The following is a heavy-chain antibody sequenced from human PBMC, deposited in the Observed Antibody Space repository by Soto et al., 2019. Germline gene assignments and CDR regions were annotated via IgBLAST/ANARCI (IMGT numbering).Heavy chain of an antibody. Sequence: PVGSLRLSCAASGFTFSSYAMSWVRQAPGKGLEWVSAISGSGGSTYYADSVKGRFTISRDNSKNTLYLQMNSLRAEDTAVYYCAKDRSCSSTSCSKMWYYFDYWGQGTLVTVSS. J-gene: IGHJ4*02. V-gene: IGHV3-23*01. CDR3: AKDRSCSSTSCSKMWYYFDY. CDR1: GFTFSSYA. D-gene: IGHD2-2*01. CDR2: ISGSGGST.